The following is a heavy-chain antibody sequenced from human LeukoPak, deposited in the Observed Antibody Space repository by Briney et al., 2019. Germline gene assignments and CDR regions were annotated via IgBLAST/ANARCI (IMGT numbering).Heavy chain of an antibody. CDR3: ARFRGNYGAYGMDV. CDR1: GGSISSYY. CDR2: IYYSGST. D-gene: IGHD4-17*01. J-gene: IGHJ6*02. Sequence: SETLSLTCTVSGGSISSYYWSWIRQPPGKGLEGIGYIYYSGSTNYNPSLKSRVTISVDTSKNQFSLKLSSVTAADTAVYYCARFRGNYGAYGMDVWGQGTTVTVSS. V-gene: IGHV4-59*01.